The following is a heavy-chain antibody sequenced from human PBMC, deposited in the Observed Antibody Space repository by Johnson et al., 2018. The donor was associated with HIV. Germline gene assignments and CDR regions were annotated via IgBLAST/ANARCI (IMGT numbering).Heavy chain of an antibody. CDR2: ISYDGSNK. Sequence: QVQLVESGGGVVQPGRSLRLSCAASGFTFSSYAMHWVRQAPGKGLEWVAVISYDGSNKYYADSVKGRFTISRDNSKNTLYLQMNSLRAEDTALYYCARERTPAAAGTHDAVDSWGQGTMVTVSS. V-gene: IGHV3-30*04. D-gene: IGHD6-13*01. CDR3: ARERTPAAAGTHDAVDS. CDR1: GFTFSSYA. J-gene: IGHJ3*02.